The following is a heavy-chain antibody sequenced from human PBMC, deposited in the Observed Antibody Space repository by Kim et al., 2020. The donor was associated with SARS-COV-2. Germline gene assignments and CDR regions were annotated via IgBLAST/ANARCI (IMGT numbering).Heavy chain of an antibody. J-gene: IGHJ4*02. Sequence: GGSLRLSCVSSGFTFEDYAMHWVRQAPGRGLEWVSGVNWNSSSVEYADSVKGRFTISRDNAKNSLYLQMNSLRPEDTALYYCTKDRRLYDSSGGFDYWGQGTLVNVSS. V-gene: IGHV3-9*01. D-gene: IGHD3-22*01. CDR3: TKDRRLYDSSGGFDY. CDR1: GFTFEDYA. CDR2: VNWNSSSV.